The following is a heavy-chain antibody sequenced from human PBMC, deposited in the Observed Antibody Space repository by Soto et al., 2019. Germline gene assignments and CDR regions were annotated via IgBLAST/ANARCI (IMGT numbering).Heavy chain of an antibody. Sequence: ASVKVSCKASGYTFTSYAMHWVRQAPGQRLEWMGWINAGNGNTKYSQKFQGRVTITRDTSASTAYMELSSLRSEDTAVYYCARDRLVFRVVTPANWFDPWGQGTLVTVSS. D-gene: IGHD2-21*02. CDR1: GYTFTSYA. V-gene: IGHV1-3*01. CDR2: INAGNGNT. CDR3: ARDRLVFRVVTPANWFDP. J-gene: IGHJ5*02.